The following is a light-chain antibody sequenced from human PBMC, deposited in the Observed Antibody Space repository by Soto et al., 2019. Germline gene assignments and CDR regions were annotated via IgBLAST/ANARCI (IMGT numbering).Light chain of an antibody. CDR2: RNN. Sequence: QSALTQPPSASGTPGQRVTISCSGSSSNIGSNYVYWYQQLPGTAPKLLIYRNNQRPSGVPDRFSGSKSGTSASLAISGLRSEDEADYYCAAWDDSLSGNNYVFGTGTRSPS. CDR1: SSNIGSNY. CDR3: AAWDDSLSGNNYV. J-gene: IGLJ1*01. V-gene: IGLV1-47*01.